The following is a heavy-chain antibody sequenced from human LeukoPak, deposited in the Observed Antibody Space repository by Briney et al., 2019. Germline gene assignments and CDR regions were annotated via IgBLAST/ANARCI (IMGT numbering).Heavy chain of an antibody. D-gene: IGHD3-10*02. CDR3: ARDLHYYVAMDV. J-gene: IGHJ6*02. Sequence: PGGSLRLSCAASGFTFSDYYMTWIRQAPGKGLEWVSYIGSSSSYINYADSVKGRFTISRDNAKKSVYLQMNSLRDEDTAVYYCARDLHYYVAMDVWGQGTTVTVSS. CDR2: IGSSSSYI. CDR1: GFTFSDYY. V-gene: IGHV3-11*05.